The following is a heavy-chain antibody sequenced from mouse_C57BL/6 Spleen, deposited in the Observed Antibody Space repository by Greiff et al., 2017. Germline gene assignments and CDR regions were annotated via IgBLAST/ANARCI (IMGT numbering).Heavy chain of an antibody. Sequence: QVQLQQSGAELVRPGASVKLSCKASGYTFTDYYINWVKQRPGQGLEWIARIYPGSGNTYYNEKFKGKATLTAEKSSSTAYMQLSSLTSEDSAVYFCAREDDGYPYYFDYWGQGTTLTVSS. J-gene: IGHJ2*01. CDR3: AREDDGYPYYFDY. V-gene: IGHV1-76*01. CDR2: IYPGSGNT. CDR1: GYTFTDYY. D-gene: IGHD2-3*01.